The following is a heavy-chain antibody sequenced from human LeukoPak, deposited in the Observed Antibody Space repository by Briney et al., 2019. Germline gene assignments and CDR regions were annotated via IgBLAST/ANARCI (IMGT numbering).Heavy chain of an antibody. Sequence: GRSLRLSCAASGFTFGNSAMNWVRQAPGKGLEWVSAINWDSSNIYYAGSVKGRFTISRDNTKNSLYLQMNSLRAEDTAVYYCSRDPTYYLRYGYFDYWGQGALVTVSS. CDR3: SRDPTYYLRYGYFDY. V-gene: IGHV3-9*01. J-gene: IGHJ4*02. CDR1: GFTFGNSA. CDR2: INWDSSNI. D-gene: IGHD1-26*01.